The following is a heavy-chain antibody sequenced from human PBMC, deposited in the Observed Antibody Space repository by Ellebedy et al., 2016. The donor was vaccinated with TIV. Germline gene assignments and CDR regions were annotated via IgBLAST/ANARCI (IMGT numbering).Heavy chain of an antibody. CDR3: ERSVTLIVVAADALDV. J-gene: IGHJ3*01. CDR1: GFNFHDYG. CDR2: INWNGANI. D-gene: IGHD3-22*01. V-gene: IGHV3-20*04. Sequence: PGGSLRLSCVGSGFNFHDYGITWVRQVPGRGLEWVSSINWNGANIGYAASVKGRFTISRDNAKKSLYLEMNSLRAEDTAMYYCERSVTLIVVAADALDVWGQGTMVTVSS.